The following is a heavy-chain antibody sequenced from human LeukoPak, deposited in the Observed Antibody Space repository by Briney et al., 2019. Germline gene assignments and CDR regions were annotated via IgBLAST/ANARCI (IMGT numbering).Heavy chain of an antibody. CDR1: GGTFSSYA. D-gene: IGHD2-15*01. V-gene: IGHV1-69*04. CDR2: IIPILGIA. J-gene: IGHJ3*02. Sequence: GASVKVSCKASGGTFSSYAISWVRQAPGQGLEWMGRIIPILGIANYAQKFQGRVTITADKSTSTAYMELSSLRSEDTAVYYCARLDCSGGSCYIPLDVFDIWGQGTMVTVSS. CDR3: ARLDCSGGSCYIPLDVFDI.